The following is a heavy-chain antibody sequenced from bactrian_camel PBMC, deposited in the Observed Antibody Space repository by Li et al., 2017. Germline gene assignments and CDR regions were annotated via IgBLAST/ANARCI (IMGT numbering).Heavy chain of an antibody. Sequence: HVQLVESGGGSVQAGGSLRLTCEASGVTYRTYWMTWFRQAAGKQREWVASISPTGRQTYIGSVKGRFAISLDSGRNLLALQMDSLKPEDTAMYYCAANRNPPYCSPDYCFADNWGQGTQVTVS. CDR1: GVTYRTYW. D-gene: IGHD1*01. V-gene: IGHV3S1*01. J-gene: IGHJ4*01. CDR2: ISPTGRQT. CDR3: AANRNPPYCSPDYCFADN.